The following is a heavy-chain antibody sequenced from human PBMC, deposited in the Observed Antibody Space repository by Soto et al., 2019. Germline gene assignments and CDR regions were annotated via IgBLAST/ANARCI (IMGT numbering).Heavy chain of an antibody. CDR1: GFTFTSSA. V-gene: IGHV1-58*01. CDR3: AADRARGSYYSYYYYYGMDV. Sequence: SVKVSCKASGFTFTSSAVQWVRQARGQSLEWIGWIVVGSGNTNYAQKFQERVTITRDMSTSTAYMELSSLRSEDTAVYYCAADRARGSYYSYYYYYGMDVWGQGTTVTVSS. D-gene: IGHD1-26*01. CDR2: IVVGSGNT. J-gene: IGHJ6*02.